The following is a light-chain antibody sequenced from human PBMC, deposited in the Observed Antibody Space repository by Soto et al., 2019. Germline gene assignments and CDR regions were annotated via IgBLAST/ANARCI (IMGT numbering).Light chain of an antibody. CDR2: AAS. CDR1: QSISNH. CDR3: QQSYSSPPT. V-gene: IGKV1-39*01. J-gene: IGKJ1*01. Sequence: DIQMPQSPPSLSASVKAEVIITCRASQSISNHLNWYQQKPGKAPKLLIFAASSLQSGVPSRFSGSRSGPDFTLTISSLQPEDFATYYCQQSYSSPPTFGQGTKVDIK.